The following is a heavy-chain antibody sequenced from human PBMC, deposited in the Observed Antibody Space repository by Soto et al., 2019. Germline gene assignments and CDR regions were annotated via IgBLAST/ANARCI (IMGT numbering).Heavy chain of an antibody. V-gene: IGHV4-39*07. CDR3: AKVLSKNYYYPFDF. CDR1: SGSITSGSYH. CDR2: INYSGST. D-gene: IGHD3-10*01. J-gene: IGHJ4*02. Sequence: PSETLSLTCTVSSGSITSGSYHWGWIRQPPGKGLEWIGAINYSGSTYYNPSLKSRVTIVVETSKKTLFLQLNRLSAEDTATYYCAKVLSKNYYYPFDFWGQGTQVTVSS.